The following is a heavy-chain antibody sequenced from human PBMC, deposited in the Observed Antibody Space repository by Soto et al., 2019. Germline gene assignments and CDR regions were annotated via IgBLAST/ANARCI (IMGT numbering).Heavy chain of an antibody. Sequence: EVQLVESGGGLVQPGGSLRLSCAASGFTVSSNYMSWVRQAPGKGLEWVSVIYSGGSTYYADSVKGRFTISRDNSKHTPYLQLNSLRAEYTAVYYCARDRRTTAGMDVWGQGTTVTVSS. CDR3: ARDRRTTAGMDV. CDR1: GFTVSSNY. CDR2: IYSGGST. J-gene: IGHJ6*02. D-gene: IGHD1-7*01. V-gene: IGHV3-66*01.